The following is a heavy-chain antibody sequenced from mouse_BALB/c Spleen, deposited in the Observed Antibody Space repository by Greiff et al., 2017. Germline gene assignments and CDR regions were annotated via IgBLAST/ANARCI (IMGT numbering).Heavy chain of an antibody. D-gene: IGHD2-3*01. Sequence: EVQGVESGGGLVQPKGSLKLSCAASGFTFNTYAMNWVRQAPGKGLEWVARIRSKSNNYATYYADSVKDRFTISRDDSQSMLYLQMNNLKTEDTAMYYCVRQGYYFLVGYFDVWGTGTTVTVSS. V-gene: IGHV10-1*02. CDR3: VRQGYYFLVGYFDV. CDR1: GFTFNTYA. J-gene: IGHJ1*03. CDR2: IRSKSNNYAT.